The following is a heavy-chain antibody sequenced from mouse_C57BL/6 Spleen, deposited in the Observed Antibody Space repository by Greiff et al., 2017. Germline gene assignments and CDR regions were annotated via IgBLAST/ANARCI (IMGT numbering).Heavy chain of an antibody. CDR1: GYTFTSYW. CDR2: IHPNSGST. CDR3: ARRGIYYDYDAYFDY. Sequence: QVQLQQPGAELVKPGASVKLSCKASGYTFTSYWMHWVKQRPGQGLEWIGMIHPNSGSTNYNEKFKSKATLTVDKSSSTAYMQLSSLTSEDSAVSYCARRGIYYDYDAYFDYWGQGTTLTVSS. J-gene: IGHJ2*01. D-gene: IGHD2-4*01. V-gene: IGHV1-64*01.